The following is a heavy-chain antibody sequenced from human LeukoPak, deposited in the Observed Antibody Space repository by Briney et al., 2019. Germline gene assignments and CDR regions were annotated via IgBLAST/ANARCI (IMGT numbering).Heavy chain of an antibody. J-gene: IGHJ6*02. CDR2: ISAYNGNT. CDR1: GYTFTSYG. D-gene: IGHD3-3*01. Sequence: ASVKVSCKASGYTFTSYGISWVRQAPGQGLEWMGWISAYNGNTNYAQKLQGRVTMTTDTSTSTAYMELRSLRSDDTAVYYCAHLYYDFWSGYPEQYYGMDVWGQGTTVTVSS. CDR3: AHLYYDFWSGYPEQYYGMDV. V-gene: IGHV1-18*01.